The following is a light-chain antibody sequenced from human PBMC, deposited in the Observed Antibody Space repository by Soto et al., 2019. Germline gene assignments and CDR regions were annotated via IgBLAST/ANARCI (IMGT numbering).Light chain of an antibody. CDR1: QTFGRTY. CDR3: QQFSTSPLYT. Sequence: ESVLTQSQGTLSVSPGERVTLSCRASQTFGRTYLAWYQQKPGQSPRLLIYDASSRATGIPDRFSGSGSGTDFTLTISRLEPEDYAVYHCQQFSTSPLYTFGQGTKVEIK. V-gene: IGKV3-20*01. J-gene: IGKJ2*01. CDR2: DAS.